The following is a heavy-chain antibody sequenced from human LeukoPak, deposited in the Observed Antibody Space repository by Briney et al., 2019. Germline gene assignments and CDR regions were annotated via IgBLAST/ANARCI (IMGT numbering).Heavy chain of an antibody. CDR3: ARGFIDRTYYYASGSYLSYFEC. V-gene: IGHV4-34*01. CDR1: VGSFSGYY. CDR2: INHSGST. J-gene: IGHJ4*02. Sequence: SETLSLTFAVYVGSFSGYYWSWIRQPPGKGLEWIGEINHSGSTSYNPSLKSRVTISVETSKNQFSLKLSSVTAADTAVYYCARGFIDRTYYYASGSYLSYFECWGQGTLVTVSS. D-gene: IGHD3-10*01.